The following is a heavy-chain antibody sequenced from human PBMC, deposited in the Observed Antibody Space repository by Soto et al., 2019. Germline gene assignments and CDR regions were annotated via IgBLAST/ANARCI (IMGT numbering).Heavy chain of an antibody. J-gene: IGHJ3*02. V-gene: IGHV3-33*01. CDR3: ARVPYSSGWYGGAFDI. Sequence: PGGSLRLSCAASGFTFSSYGMHWVRQAPGKGLEWVAVIWYDGSNKYYADSVKGRFTISRDNSKNTLYLQMNSLRAEDTAVYYCARVPYSSGWYGGAFDIWGQGTMVTVSS. CDR1: GFTFSSYG. CDR2: IWYDGSNK. D-gene: IGHD6-19*01.